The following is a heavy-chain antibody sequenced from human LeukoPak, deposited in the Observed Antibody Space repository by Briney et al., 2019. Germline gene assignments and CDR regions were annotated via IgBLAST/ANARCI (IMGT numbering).Heavy chain of an antibody. CDR1: GGSIGSGGYS. Sequence: SQTLSLTCAVSGGSIGSGGYSWSWIRQPPGKGLEWIGYIYHSGSTYYNPSLKSRVTISVDRSKNQFSLKLSSVTAANTAVYYCARAFEYYFDYWGQGTLVTVSS. CDR3: ARAFEYYFDY. J-gene: IGHJ4*02. V-gene: IGHV4-30-2*01. CDR2: IYHSGST.